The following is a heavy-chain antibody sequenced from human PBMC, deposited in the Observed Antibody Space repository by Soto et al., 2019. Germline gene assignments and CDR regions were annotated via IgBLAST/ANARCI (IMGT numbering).Heavy chain of an antibody. V-gene: IGHV4-59*01. CDR2: IYYSGST. D-gene: IGHD4-17*01. CDR3: ARHTFDYGDYKP. CDR1: GGSMSSYY. Sequence: SETLSLTCTVSGGSMSSYYWSWIRQPPGKGLEWIGYIYYSGSTKYNPSLKSRVTISVDTSKNQVSLKVSSVTAVDTAVYYCARHTFDYGDYKPWGQGTLVTVSS. J-gene: IGHJ4*02.